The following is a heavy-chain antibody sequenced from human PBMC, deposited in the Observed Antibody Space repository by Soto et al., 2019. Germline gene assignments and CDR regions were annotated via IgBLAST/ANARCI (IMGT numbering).Heavy chain of an antibody. V-gene: IGHV4-39*01. Sequence: SETLSLTCTVSGGSISSSSYYWGWIRQPPGKGLDWIGSIYYSGSTYYNPSLKSRVTISVDTSKNQFSLKLSSVTAADTAVYYCARITMVRGVIINSVYYGMDVWGQGTTVTVSS. J-gene: IGHJ6*02. CDR2: IYYSGST. CDR1: GGSISSSSYY. CDR3: ARITMVRGVIINSVYYGMDV. D-gene: IGHD3-10*01.